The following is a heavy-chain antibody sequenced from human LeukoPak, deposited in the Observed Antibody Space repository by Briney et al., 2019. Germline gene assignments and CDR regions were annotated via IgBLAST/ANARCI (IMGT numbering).Heavy chain of an antibody. D-gene: IGHD4-17*01. CDR2: IYYSGIT. J-gene: IGHJ3*02. Sequence: PSETLSLTCTVSGGSINSGDYYWSWIRQPPGKGLEWIRYIYYSGITYYNPSLKSRVTISVDTSKSQFSLKLSSVTAADTAVYYCAKSTVTTAGGAFDIWGQGTMVTVSS. CDR3: AKSTVTTAGGAFDI. V-gene: IGHV4-30-4*01. CDR1: GGSINSGDYY.